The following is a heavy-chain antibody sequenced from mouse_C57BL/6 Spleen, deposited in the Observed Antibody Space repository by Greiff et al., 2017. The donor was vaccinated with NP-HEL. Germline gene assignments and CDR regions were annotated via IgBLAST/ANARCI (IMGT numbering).Heavy chain of an antibody. J-gene: IGHJ4*01. CDR1: GFTFSDYY. CDR3: ARGTAYSNYYYAMDY. D-gene: IGHD2-5*01. Sequence: EVKLMESEGGLVQPGSSMKLSCTASGFTFSDYYMAWVRQVPEKGLEWVANINYDGSSTYYLDSLKSRFIISRDNAKNILYLQMSSLKSEDTATYYCARGTAYSNYYYAMDYWGQGTSVTVSS. V-gene: IGHV5-16*01. CDR2: INYDGSST.